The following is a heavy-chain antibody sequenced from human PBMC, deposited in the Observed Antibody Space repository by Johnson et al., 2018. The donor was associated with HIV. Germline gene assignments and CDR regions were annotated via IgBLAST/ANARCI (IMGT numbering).Heavy chain of an antibody. CDR2: ISGSGGRT. V-gene: IGHV3-23*04. CDR1: GFAFSSFA. Sequence: VQLVESGGGLVQPGGSLRLSCAASGFAFSSFAVTWVRQAPGKGLEWVSAISGSGGRTYYADSVKGRFTTSRDNSKTTLYRQMNSLRAEDTAVYSCAREFPYCSGGSCLPAAFDIWGQGTMVTVSS. D-gene: IGHD2-15*01. J-gene: IGHJ3*02. CDR3: AREFPYCSGGSCLPAAFDI.